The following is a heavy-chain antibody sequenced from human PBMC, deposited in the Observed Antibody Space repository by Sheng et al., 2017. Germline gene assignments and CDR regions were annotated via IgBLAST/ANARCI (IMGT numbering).Heavy chain of an antibody. CDR3: ARRLGTSAYYYFDY. D-gene: IGHD3-16*01. CDR2: IGVGTNNI. J-gene: IGHJ4*02. V-gene: IGHV3-21*01. Sequence: EVQLVESGGGLVEPGGSLRLSCAASGFDFSSYNMNWVRQAPGKGLEWVSSIGVGTNNIYYGDSVKGRFTISRDNAKNSLYLHMSSLGAEDTAVYYCARRLGTSAYYYFDYWGQGTLVTVSS. CDR1: GFDFSSYN.